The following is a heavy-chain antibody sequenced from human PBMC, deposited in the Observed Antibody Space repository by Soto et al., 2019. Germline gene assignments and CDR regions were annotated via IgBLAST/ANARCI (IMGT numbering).Heavy chain of an antibody. CDR3: AKMGGYSYGGRGNFDY. V-gene: IGHV3-30*18. CDR2: ISYDGSNK. CDR1: GFTFSSYG. Sequence: GGSLRLSCAASGFTFSSYGMHWVRQAPGKGLEWVAVISYDGSNKYYADSVKGRFTTSRDNSKNTLYLQMNSLRAEDTAVYYCAKMGGYSYGGRGNFDYWGQGTLVTVSS. J-gene: IGHJ4*02. D-gene: IGHD5-18*01.